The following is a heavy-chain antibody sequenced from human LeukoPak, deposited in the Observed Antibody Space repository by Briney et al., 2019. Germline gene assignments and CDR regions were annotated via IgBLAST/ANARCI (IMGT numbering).Heavy chain of an antibody. D-gene: IGHD3-10*01. CDR2: INPNSGGT. V-gene: IGHV1-2*02. J-gene: IGHJ4*02. CDR1: GYTFTGYY. Sequence: ASVKVSCKASGYTFTGYYMHWVRQAPGQGLEWMGWINPNSGGTSSAQKFQGRVTMTRDTSIDTAYMELSRLTSDDTAVYYCARGVPVGFMVRGVIPRIYYFDYWGQGTLVTVSS. CDR3: ARGVPVGFMVRGVIPRIYYFDY.